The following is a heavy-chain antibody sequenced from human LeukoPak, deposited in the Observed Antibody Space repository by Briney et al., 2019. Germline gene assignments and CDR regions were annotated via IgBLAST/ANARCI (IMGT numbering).Heavy chain of an antibody. CDR3: AKDISAFLGSVVVTYMDV. CDR2: ISWNSGSI. CDR1: GFTFDDYA. V-gene: IGHV3-9*01. Sequence: GGSLRLSCAASGFTFDDYAMHWVRHAPGKGLEWVSGISWNSGSIGYADSVKGRFTISRDNAKNSLYLQMNSLRAEDTALYYCAKDISAFLGSVVVTYMDVWGKGTTVTISS. D-gene: IGHD3-22*01. J-gene: IGHJ6*03.